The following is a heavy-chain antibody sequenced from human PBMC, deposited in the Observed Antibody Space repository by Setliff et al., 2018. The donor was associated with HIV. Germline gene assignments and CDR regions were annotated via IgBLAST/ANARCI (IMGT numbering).Heavy chain of an antibody. V-gene: IGHV4-39*01. CDR1: GGSITRTPYY. D-gene: IGHD3-10*01. J-gene: IGHJ4*03. Sequence: ETLSLTCTVSGGSITRTPYYWGWIRQPPGKGLEWIGSIYHTGITYDNPSLKSRVTISVDTSKNQISLRLSSVTAADTAVYYCARLSGGMVPNYWGQGTMVTVSS. CDR2: IYHTGIT. CDR3: ARLSGGMVPNY.